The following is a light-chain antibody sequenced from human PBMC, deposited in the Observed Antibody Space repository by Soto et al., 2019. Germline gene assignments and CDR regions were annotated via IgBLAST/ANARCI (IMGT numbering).Light chain of an antibody. CDR1: QDIRNG. CDR2: AAS. J-gene: IGKJ4*01. Sequence: IQMSQSPSSLSASLGGRVTITCRASQDIRNGLGWYQQTPGEAPKLLIYAASTLQTGVPSRLSGSGSGTDFTLTISSLQPEDFASYYCLQEYNYPLTFGGGTKVDIK. CDR3: LQEYNYPLT. V-gene: IGKV1-6*01.